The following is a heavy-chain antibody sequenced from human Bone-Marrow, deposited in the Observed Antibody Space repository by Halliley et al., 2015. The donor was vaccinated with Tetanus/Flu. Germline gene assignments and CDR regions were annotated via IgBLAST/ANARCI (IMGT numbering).Heavy chain of an antibody. Sequence: TLSLTCSVSGGSLSGYHWSWVRQPPGKGLEWIAHIFLNGGTNYNPTLKSRLTMSVDTSKNQLSLRLSSVTAADAAVYFCARDLAAGAINYYHAEMGVWGQGTTVTVSS. J-gene: IGHJ6*02. D-gene: IGHD3-10*01. V-gene: IGHV4-59*01. CDR3: ARDLAAGAINYYHAEMGV. CDR2: IFLNGGT. CDR1: GGSLSGYH.